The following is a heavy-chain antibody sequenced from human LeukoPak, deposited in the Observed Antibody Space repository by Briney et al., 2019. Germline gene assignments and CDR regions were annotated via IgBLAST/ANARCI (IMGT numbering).Heavy chain of an antibody. CDR1: EFAFSNYW. CDR3: STWGPWSHFDY. Sequence: GGSLRLSCAASEFAFSNYWMSWVRQAPGKGLEWVANIKEDGTEKNYVGSVKGRFTISRDNAKNSLYLQMNSLRAEDTAVYYCSTWGPWSHFDYWGQGTLVTVSS. V-gene: IGHV3-7*01. D-gene: IGHD3-3*01. J-gene: IGHJ4*02. CDR2: IKEDGTEK.